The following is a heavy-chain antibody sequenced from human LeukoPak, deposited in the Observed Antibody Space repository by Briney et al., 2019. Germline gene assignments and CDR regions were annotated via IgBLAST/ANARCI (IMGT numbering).Heavy chain of an antibody. V-gene: IGHV3-30-3*01. CDR3: ARNANPRMVFFYFDY. Sequence: GGSLRLSCAASGFTFSSYAMHWVRQAPGKGLEWVAVISYDGSNKYYADSVKGRFTISRDNSKNTLYLQMNSLRAEDTAVYYCARNANPRMVFFYFDYWGQGTLVTVSS. J-gene: IGHJ4*02. D-gene: IGHD2-15*01. CDR2: ISYDGSNK. CDR1: GFTFSSYA.